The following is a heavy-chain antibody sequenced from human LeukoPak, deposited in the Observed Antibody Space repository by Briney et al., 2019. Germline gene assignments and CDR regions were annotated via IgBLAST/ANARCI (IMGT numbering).Heavy chain of an antibody. CDR1: GGSISSYY. CDR3: VRVGAVSANGGYFDY. Sequence: PSETLSLTCTVSGGSISSYYWSWIRRPAGRGLEWIGRIYASGSTAYSPSLKSRVTMSLDTSKNQFSLELNSVTAADTAVYYRVRVGAVSANGGYFDYWGQGTLVPVSS. J-gene: IGHJ4*02. V-gene: IGHV4-4*07. D-gene: IGHD6-19*01. CDR2: IYASGST.